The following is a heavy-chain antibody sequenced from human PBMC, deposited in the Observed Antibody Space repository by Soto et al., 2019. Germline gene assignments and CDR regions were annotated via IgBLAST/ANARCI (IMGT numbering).Heavy chain of an antibody. J-gene: IGHJ5*02. Sequence: PSETLSLTCTVSGGSISSYYWSWIRQPAGKGLEWIGRIYTSGSTNYNPSLKSRVTMSVDTSKNQFSLKLSSVTAADTAVYYCARERPQVTTSRGWFDPWGQGTLVTVSS. D-gene: IGHD4-17*01. CDR1: GGSISSYY. V-gene: IGHV4-4*07. CDR2: IYTSGST. CDR3: ARERPQVTTSRGWFDP.